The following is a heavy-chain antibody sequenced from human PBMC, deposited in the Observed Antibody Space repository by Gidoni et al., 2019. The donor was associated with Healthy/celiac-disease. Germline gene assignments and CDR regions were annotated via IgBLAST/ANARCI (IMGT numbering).Heavy chain of an antibody. D-gene: IGHD6-6*01. J-gene: IGHJ4*02. CDR1: GGSFSGYY. V-gene: IGHV4-34*01. CDR3: ARKRWKWDGSSGPFDY. CDR2: INHSGST. Sequence: QVQLQQWGAGLLKPSETLSLTCAVYGGSFSGYYWSWIRQPPGKGLEWIGEINHSGSTNYNPSLNSRVTISVDTSKNQFSLKLSSVTAADTAVYYCARKRWKWDGSSGPFDYWGQGTLVTVSS.